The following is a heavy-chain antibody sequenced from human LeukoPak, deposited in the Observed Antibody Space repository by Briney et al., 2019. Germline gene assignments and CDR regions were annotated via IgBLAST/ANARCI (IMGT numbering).Heavy chain of an antibody. CDR3: ARDRPRARPFDP. J-gene: IGHJ5*02. Sequence: ASVKVSCKASGYTFTSYYMHWVRQAPGQGFEWMGIINPSGGSTSYAQKFQGRVTMTRDTSTSTVYMELSSLRSEDTAVYYCARDRPRARPFDPWGQGTLVTVSS. CDR2: INPSGGST. D-gene: IGHD6-6*01. V-gene: IGHV1-46*01. CDR1: GYTFTSYY.